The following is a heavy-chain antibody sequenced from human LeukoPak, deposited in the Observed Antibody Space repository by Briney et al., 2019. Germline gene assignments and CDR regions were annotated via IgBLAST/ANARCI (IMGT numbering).Heavy chain of an antibody. V-gene: IGHV4-34*01. J-gene: IGHJ5*02. CDR2: INHSGST. CDR3: ARGGVLDP. Sequence: SETLSLTCAVYGGSFSGYYWSWIRQPPGKGLEWIGEINHSGSTNYNPSLKSRVTISVDTSKNQFSLKLSSVTAADRAVYYCARGGVLDPWGQGTLVTVSS. CDR1: GGSFSGYY.